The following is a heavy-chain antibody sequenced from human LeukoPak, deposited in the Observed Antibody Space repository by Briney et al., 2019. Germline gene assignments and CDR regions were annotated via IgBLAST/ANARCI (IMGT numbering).Heavy chain of an antibody. J-gene: IGHJ5*02. Sequence: SETLSLTCTVSGAPPNNYYWNWVRQPPGKELEWIGNVDYSGSTRYNPSLKSRATMSLDSSKNQFSLRPTSVTAADMAVYYCAMQVGIYGDYNNWFDPWGQGARVTVSS. CDR3: AMQVGIYGDYNNWFDP. V-gene: IGHV4-59*08. D-gene: IGHD4-17*01. CDR1: GAPPNNYY. CDR2: VDYSGST.